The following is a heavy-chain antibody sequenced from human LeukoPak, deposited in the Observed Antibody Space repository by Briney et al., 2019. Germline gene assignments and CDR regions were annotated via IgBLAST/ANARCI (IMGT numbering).Heavy chain of an antibody. CDR1: GGSFSGYY. CDR2: INHSGST. D-gene: IGHD6-19*01. J-gene: IGHJ4*02. V-gene: IGHV4-34*01. Sequence: SETLSLTCAVYGGSFSGYYWSWIRQPPGKGLEWIGEINHSGSTNYNPSLKSRVTISVGTSKNQFSLKLSSVTAADTAVYYCARGFNVVAGTSLGYWGQGTLVTVSS. CDR3: ARGFNVVAGTSLGY.